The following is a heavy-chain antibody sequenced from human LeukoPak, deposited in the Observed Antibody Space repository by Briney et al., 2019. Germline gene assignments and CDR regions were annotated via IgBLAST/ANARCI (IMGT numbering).Heavy chain of an antibody. D-gene: IGHD3-9*01. CDR1: GYSFTSYW. CDR3: ARHSKYYDILTGYYTSWHFDY. CDR2: IDPSDSYT. V-gene: IGHV5-10-1*01. Sequence: GESLKISCKGSGYSFTSYWISWVRQMPEKGLEWMGRIDPSDSYTNYSPSFQGHVTISADKSISTAYLQWSSLKASNTAMYYCARHSKYYDILTGYYTSWHFDYWGQGTLVTVSS. J-gene: IGHJ4*02.